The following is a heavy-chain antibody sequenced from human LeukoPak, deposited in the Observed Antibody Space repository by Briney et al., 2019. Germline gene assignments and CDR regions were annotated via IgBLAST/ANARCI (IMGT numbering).Heavy chain of an antibody. Sequence: SETLSLTCTVSGYSISSGYYWGWIRQPPGKGLEWIGSIYHSGSTYYNPSLKSRVTISVDTSKNQFSLKLSSVTAADTAVYYCARVPRGYSYGGIDYWGQGTLVTVSS. CDR3: ARVPRGYSYGGIDY. V-gene: IGHV4-38-2*02. CDR1: GYSISSGYY. D-gene: IGHD5-18*01. J-gene: IGHJ4*02. CDR2: IYHSGST.